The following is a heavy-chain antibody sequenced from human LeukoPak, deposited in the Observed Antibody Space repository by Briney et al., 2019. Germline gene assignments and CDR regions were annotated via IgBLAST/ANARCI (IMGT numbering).Heavy chain of an antibody. CDR3: AKASSYDILTGYYFFDY. D-gene: IGHD3-9*01. CDR1: GFTFSSYA. V-gene: IGHV3-23*01. J-gene: IGHJ4*02. CDR2: ISGSGGST. Sequence: GGSLRLSCAASGFTFSSYAMSWVRQAPGKGLEWVSAISGSGGSTYYADSVKGRFTISRDNSKNTLYLQMNSLRAEDTVVYYCAKASSYDILTGYYFFDYWGQGTLVTVSS.